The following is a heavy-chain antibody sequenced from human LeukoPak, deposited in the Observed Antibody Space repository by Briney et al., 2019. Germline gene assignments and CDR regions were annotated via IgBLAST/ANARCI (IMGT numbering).Heavy chain of an antibody. Sequence: GASVKVSCKASGYTFTSYGISWVRQAPGQGLEWMGWISAYNGNTNYAQKLQGRVTMTTDTTTSTAYMELRSLRSDDTAVYYCARVPYCSSTSCYRVGYYYYYMDVWGKGTTVTVSS. CDR2: ISAYNGNT. D-gene: IGHD2-2*02. CDR3: ARVPYCSSTSCYRVGYYYYYMDV. V-gene: IGHV1-18*01. CDR1: GYTFTSYG. J-gene: IGHJ6*03.